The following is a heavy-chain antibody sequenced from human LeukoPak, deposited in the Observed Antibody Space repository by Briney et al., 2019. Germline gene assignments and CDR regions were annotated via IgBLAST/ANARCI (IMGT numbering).Heavy chain of an antibody. CDR1: GFKFSDYC. CDR3: ARRGVEMARIIRSFDC. J-gene: IGHJ4*02. V-gene: IGHV3-11*04. D-gene: IGHD5-24*01. Sequence: PGGSLRLSCAASGFKFSDYCMSWIRQAPGKGLEWVSYIDTSGSTIYYADSVKGRFTISRDNAKNSLYLQMNSLRAEDTAVYYCARRGVEMARIIRSFDCWGQGTLVTVSS. CDR2: IDTSGSTI.